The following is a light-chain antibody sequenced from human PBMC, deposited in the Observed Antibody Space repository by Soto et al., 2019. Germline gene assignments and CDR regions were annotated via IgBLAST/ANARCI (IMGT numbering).Light chain of an antibody. J-gene: IGKJ1*01. CDR2: DAS. CDR3: QQRSNWPT. Sequence: EIGWTQSPYTLSLSPGETVTLSCRASQSVSSYLAWYQQKPGQAPRLLIYDASNRATGIPARFSGSGSGTDFTLTISSLAPEDFAVYYCQQRSNWPTFGQGTNVDIK. V-gene: IGKV3-11*01. CDR1: QSVSSY.